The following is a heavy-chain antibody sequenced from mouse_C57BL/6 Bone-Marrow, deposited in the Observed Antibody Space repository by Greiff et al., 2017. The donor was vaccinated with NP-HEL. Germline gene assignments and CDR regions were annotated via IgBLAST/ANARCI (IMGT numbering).Heavy chain of an antibody. Sequence: EVKLMESGGGLVQPGGSLSLSCAASGFTFTDYYMSWVRQPPGKALEWLGFIRHKANGYTTEYSASVKGRFTISRDNSQSILYLQMNARRAEDSATYYCARSEGDYAMGYWGQGTSVTVSS. CDR1: GFTFTDYY. CDR2: IRHKANGYTT. CDR3: ARSEGDYAMGY. J-gene: IGHJ4*01. V-gene: IGHV7-3*01.